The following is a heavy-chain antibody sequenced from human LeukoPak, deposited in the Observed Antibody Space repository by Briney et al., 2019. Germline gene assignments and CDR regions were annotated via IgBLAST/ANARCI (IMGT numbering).Heavy chain of an antibody. J-gene: IGHJ4*02. CDR3: ARGRYNSKTDFDY. V-gene: IGHV4-39*07. Sequence: SETLSLTCTVSGDSISSSDYYWGWIRQPPGKGLEWIGSIHSSGDIYYNPSLKSRVTISLDTSNNQFSLRLFSVSAADTAVYYCARGRYNSKTDFDYWGQGTLVTVSS. CDR1: GDSISSSDYY. D-gene: IGHD3-16*02. CDR2: IHSSGDI.